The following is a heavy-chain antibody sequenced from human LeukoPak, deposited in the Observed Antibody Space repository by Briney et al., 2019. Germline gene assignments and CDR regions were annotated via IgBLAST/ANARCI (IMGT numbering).Heavy chain of an antibody. CDR3: ARRGYCSSTSCYHFDY. J-gene: IGHJ4*02. Sequence: ASVKVSCKASGYTFTSYGISWVRQAPGQGLEWMGWISAYNGNTNYAQKLQGRVTMTTDTSTSTAYMELRSLRSDDTAVYYCARRGYCSSTSCYHFDYWGQGTLVTVSS. CDR2: ISAYNGNT. D-gene: IGHD2-2*01. V-gene: IGHV1-18*01. CDR1: GYTFTSYG.